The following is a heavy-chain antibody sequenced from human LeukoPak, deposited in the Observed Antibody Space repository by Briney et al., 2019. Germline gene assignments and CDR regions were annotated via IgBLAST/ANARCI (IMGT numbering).Heavy chain of an antibody. CDR1: GGSISSGDYY. CDR2: IYYSGST. D-gene: IGHD1-26*01. J-gene: IGHJ4*02. Sequence: SETLSLTCTVFGGSISSGDYYWSWIRQPPGKGLEWIGYIYYSGSTYYNPSLKSRVTISVDTSKKQFSLKLSSVTAADTAVYYCARVGPTLLLDFWGQGTLVTVSS. CDR3: ARVGPTLLLDF. V-gene: IGHV4-30-4*01.